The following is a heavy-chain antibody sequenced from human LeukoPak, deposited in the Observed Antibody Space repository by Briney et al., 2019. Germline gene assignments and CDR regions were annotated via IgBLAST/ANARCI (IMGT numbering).Heavy chain of an antibody. V-gene: IGHV3-23*01. CDR3: AKDAENIVVVTAILSFDY. CDR1: GFTFSSYA. D-gene: IGHD2-21*02. Sequence: PGRSLRLSCAASGFTFSSYAMSWVRQAPGKGLEWVSAISGSGGSTYYADSVKGRFTISRDNSKNTLYLQMNSLRAEDTAVYYCAKDAENIVVVTAILSFDYWGQGTLVTVSS. J-gene: IGHJ4*02. CDR2: ISGSGGST.